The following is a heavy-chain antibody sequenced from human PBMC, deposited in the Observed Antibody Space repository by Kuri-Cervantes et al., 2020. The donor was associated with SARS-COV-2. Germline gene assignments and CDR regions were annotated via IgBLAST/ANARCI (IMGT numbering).Heavy chain of an antibody. Sequence: GSLRLSCAVYGGSFSGYYWSWIRQPPGKGLEWIGEINHSGSTNYNPSLKSRVTISVDTSKNQFSLKLSSVTAADTAVYYCARGPSFDAFDIWGQGKMVNVSS. J-gene: IGHJ3*02. CDR1: GGSFSGYY. CDR3: ARGPSFDAFDI. CDR2: INHSGST. V-gene: IGHV4-34*01.